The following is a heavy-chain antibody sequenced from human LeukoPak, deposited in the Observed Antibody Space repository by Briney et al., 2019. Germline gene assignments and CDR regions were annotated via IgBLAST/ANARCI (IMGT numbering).Heavy chain of an antibody. CDR1: GFTFSSYE. CDR2: ISNSGSSI. J-gene: IGHJ4*02. Sequence: GGSLRLSCAASGFTFSSYEMNWVRQAPGKGLERLSYISNSGSSIHYADPVKGRFTIPRDNAKNSLYLQMNSLRAEDTAVYYCARGGGATYYWGQGTLVTVSS. V-gene: IGHV3-48*03. CDR3: ARGGGATYY. D-gene: IGHD3-16*01.